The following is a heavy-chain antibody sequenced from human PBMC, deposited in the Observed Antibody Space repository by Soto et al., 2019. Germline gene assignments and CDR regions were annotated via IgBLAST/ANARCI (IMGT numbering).Heavy chain of an antibody. V-gene: IGHV1-46*01. CDR3: ATRDPGHY. CDR1: CYTFPTYY. CDR2: ISPDGGRT. J-gene: IGHJ4*02. Sequence: VQVSFKASCYTFPTYYMHWVRQAPGQGLEWMGIISPDGGRTSYAQKFQGRVTMTRDTSTSTVYMELSSLRSEYTAVYYCATRDPGHYWGQGTLVTVSS.